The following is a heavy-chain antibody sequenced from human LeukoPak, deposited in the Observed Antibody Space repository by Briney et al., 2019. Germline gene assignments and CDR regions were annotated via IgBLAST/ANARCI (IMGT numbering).Heavy chain of an antibody. Sequence: GGSLRLSCAASGFTFDDYAMHWVRQAPGKGLEWVAGISWNSGSIGYADSVKGRFTISRDNAKNSLYLQMNSLRAEDTALYYCAKDGRYFDWTTPWESWSWFDPWGQGTLVTVSS. CDR3: AKDGRYFDWTTPWESWSWFDP. V-gene: IGHV3-9*01. J-gene: IGHJ5*02. CDR1: GFTFDDYA. D-gene: IGHD3-9*01. CDR2: ISWNSGSI.